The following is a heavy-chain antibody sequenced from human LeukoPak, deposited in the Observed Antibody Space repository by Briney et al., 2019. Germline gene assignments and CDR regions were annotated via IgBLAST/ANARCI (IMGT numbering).Heavy chain of an antibody. CDR3: ARDFSAAFDI. CDR1: GGSISSYY. J-gene: IGHJ3*02. V-gene: IGHV4-59*01. D-gene: IGHD2/OR15-2a*01. CDR2: IYYSGST. Sequence: SETLSLTCTVSGGSISSYYWSWIRQPPGKGVEWIGYIYYSGSTNYNPSLKGRVTISVDTSKNQFSLKLSSVTAADTAVYYCARDFSAAFDIWGQGTMVTVSS.